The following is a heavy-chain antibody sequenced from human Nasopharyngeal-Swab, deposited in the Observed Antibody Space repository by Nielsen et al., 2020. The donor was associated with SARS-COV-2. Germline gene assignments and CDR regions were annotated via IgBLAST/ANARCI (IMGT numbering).Heavy chain of an antibody. V-gene: IGHV3-23*01. D-gene: IGHD7-27*01. J-gene: IGHJ4*02. CDR3: AKHSPHSPPGDRVFDY. Sequence: GESLKISCAASEFTFRTYAMSWVRQAPGKGLEWVSAIGGVGSPTFYADSVKGRFTISRGNSKNMLFLQMNSLTADDTAVYYCAKHSPHSPPGDRVFDYWGQGTLVTVSS. CDR1: EFTFRTYA. CDR2: IGGVGSPT.